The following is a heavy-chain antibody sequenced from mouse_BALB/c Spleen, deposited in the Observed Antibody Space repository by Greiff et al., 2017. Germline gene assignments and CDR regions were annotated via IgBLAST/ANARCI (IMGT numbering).Heavy chain of an antibody. J-gene: IGHJ4*01. CDR3: ARGGLRLLNYAMDY. D-gene: IGHD2-4*01. CDR2: ISSGSSTI. Sequence: DVMLVESGGGLVQPGGSRKLSCAASGFTFSSFGMHWVRQAPEKGLEWVAYISSGSSTIYYADTVKGRFTISRDNPKNTLFLQMTSLRSEDTAMYYCARGGLRLLNYAMDYWGQGTSVTVSS. V-gene: IGHV5-17*02. CDR1: GFTFSSFG.